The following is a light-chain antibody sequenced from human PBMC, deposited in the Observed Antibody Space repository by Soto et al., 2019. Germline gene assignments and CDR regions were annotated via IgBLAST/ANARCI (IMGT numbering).Light chain of an antibody. V-gene: IGLV2-18*02. J-gene: IGLJ1*01. CDR3: SSYTSSSTAL. CDR1: SSDVGSYNR. Sequence: QSALTQPPSVSGSPGQSVTISCTGTSSDVGSYNRVSWYQQPPGTAPKLMIYEVSNRPSGVPDRFSGSKSGNTASLTISGLQAEDEADYYCSSYTSSSTALFGTGTKLTVL. CDR2: EVS.